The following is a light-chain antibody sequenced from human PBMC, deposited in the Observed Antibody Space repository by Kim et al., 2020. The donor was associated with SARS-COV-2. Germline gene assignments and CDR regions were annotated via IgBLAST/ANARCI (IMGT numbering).Light chain of an antibody. J-gene: IGLJ1*01. CDR3: SSYTSSSTKV. CDR1: SSDVGDYNY. CDR2: DVS. Sequence: GQSIPISCTGTSSDVGDYNYVAWYQQHPGKAPKLMIYDVSKRPSGVSNRFSGSKSGNTASLTISGLQAEDEADYYCSSYTSSSTKVFGIGTKVTVL. V-gene: IGLV2-14*04.